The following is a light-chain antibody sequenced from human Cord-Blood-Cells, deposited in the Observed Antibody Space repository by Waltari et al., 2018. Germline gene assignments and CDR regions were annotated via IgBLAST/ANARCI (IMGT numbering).Light chain of an antibody. V-gene: IGKV3-20*01. CDR2: GAS. Sequence: DIVLTQSPGTLSFSPGASAPLSCRASQSGSSSYSAWYQQKPGQAPRLLIYGASSRATGIPYRFSGSVSGTDFTLTVSRLEPEECAVYYCQQYGSSPRTFGQGTKVEIK. J-gene: IGKJ1*01. CDR3: QQYGSSPRT. CDR1: QSGSSSY.